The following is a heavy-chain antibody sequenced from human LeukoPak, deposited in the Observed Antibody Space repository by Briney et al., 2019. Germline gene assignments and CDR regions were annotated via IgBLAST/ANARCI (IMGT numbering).Heavy chain of an antibody. CDR3: ARGALRRDYYYNYYGLDV. CDR1: GGSFSGYY. CDR2: INHSGST. J-gene: IGHJ6*02. D-gene: IGHD2-21*02. Sequence: PSETLSLTCAVYGGSFSGYYWSWIRQPPGKGLEWIGEINHSGSTNYNPSLKRRVTISVDTSKNQFSLKLSSVTAADTAVYYCARGALRRDYYYNYYGLDVWGQGTTVTVSS. V-gene: IGHV4-34*01.